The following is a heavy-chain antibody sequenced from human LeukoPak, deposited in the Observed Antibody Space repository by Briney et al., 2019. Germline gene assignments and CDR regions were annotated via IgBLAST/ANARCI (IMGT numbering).Heavy chain of an antibody. D-gene: IGHD6-13*01. Sequence: GGSLRLSCAASGFTFDDYAMHWVRQAPGKGLEWVSGISWNSGSIGYADSVKGRFTISRDNAKNSLFLQMNSLRAEDTALYYCAKRAAGLSYYFDYWGQGTLVTVSS. J-gene: IGHJ4*02. CDR1: GFTFDDYA. CDR3: AKRAAGLSYYFDY. V-gene: IGHV3-9*01. CDR2: ISWNSGSI.